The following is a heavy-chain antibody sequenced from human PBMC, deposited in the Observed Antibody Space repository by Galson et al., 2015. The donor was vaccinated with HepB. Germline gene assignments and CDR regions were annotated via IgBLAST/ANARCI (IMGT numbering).Heavy chain of an antibody. Sequence: SLRLSCAASGFTFDDYAMHWVRQAPGKGLEWVSGISWNSGSIGYADSVKGRFTISRDNAKNSLYLQMNSLRAEDTALYYCAKGGLARGFRESHIWRRGDPGPYYMDVWGKGTTVTVS. CDR2: ISWNSGSI. D-gene: IGHD3-10*01. V-gene: IGHV3-9*01. CDR1: GFTFDDYA. CDR3: AKGGLARGFRESHIWRRGDPGPYYMDV. J-gene: IGHJ6*03.